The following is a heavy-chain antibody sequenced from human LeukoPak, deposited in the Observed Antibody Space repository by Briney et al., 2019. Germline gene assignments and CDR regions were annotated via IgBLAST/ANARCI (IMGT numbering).Heavy chain of an antibody. D-gene: IGHD3-10*01. CDR1: GYTFTDYY. CDR3: ASGSGTYSPDY. V-gene: IGHV1-2*02. CDR2: INPDSGVT. Sequence: ASVKVSCKASGYTFTDYYMHWVRQAPGQGLEWMGWINPDSGVTNYPQKFQGRVTMTRDTSSSTAYMELIRLRSDDTAVYFCASGSGTYSPDYWGQGTLVTVSS. J-gene: IGHJ4*02.